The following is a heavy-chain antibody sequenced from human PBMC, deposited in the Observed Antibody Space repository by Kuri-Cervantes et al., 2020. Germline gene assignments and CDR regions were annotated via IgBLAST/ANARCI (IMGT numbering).Heavy chain of an antibody. V-gene: IGHV3-21*01. J-gene: IGHJ6*02. D-gene: IGHD4/OR15-4a*01. CDR3: AKAVLL. CDR1: GFTLSGFA. CDR2: IDYSSTYR. Sequence: GESLKISCAASGFTLSGFAITWVRQAPGKGLEWVSSIDYSSTYRYYADSVKGRFTISRDNAKNSLYLQMNSLRVEDTAVYYCAKAVLLWGQGTTVTVSS.